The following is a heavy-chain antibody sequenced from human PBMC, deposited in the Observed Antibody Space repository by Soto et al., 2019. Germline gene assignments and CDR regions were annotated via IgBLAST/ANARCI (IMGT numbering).Heavy chain of an antibody. J-gene: IGHJ6*02. CDR2: ISAYNGNT. CDR3: ARTDARKYYYYGMDV. CDR1: GYTFTSYG. Sequence: VASVKVSCKASGYTFTSYGISWVRQAPGQGLEWMGWISAYNGNTNYAQKLQGRVTMTTDTSTSTAYMELRSLRSDDTAVYYCARTDARKYYYYGMDVWGQGTKVTVSS. V-gene: IGHV1-18*04.